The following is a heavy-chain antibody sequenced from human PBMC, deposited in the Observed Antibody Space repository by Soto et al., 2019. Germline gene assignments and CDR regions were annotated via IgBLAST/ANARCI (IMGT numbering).Heavy chain of an antibody. CDR3: AREAVPAANCIDA. CDR2: ISGYNGNT. Sequence: ASVKVSCKASGYTFINYGITWVRQAPGQGLEWMGWISGYNGNTNYAQKLQGRVTMTTDTSTSTAYMELRSLTSDDTAVYFCAREAVPAANCIDAWGQGTLVTVSS. J-gene: IGHJ5*02. D-gene: IGHD2-2*01. CDR1: GYTFINYG. V-gene: IGHV1-18*01.